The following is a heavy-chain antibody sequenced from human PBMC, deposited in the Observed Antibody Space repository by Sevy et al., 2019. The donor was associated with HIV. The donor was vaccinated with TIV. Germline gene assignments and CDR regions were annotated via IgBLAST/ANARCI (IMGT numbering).Heavy chain of an antibody. CDR2: IKQDGSEK. J-gene: IGHJ6*02. D-gene: IGHD6-13*01. V-gene: IGHV3-7*01. CDR1: GFTFSSHW. CDR3: ARDTGGIGMDV. Sequence: GGSLRLSCAASGFTFSSHWMSWVRQAPGKGLESVANIKQDGSEKYYVDSVKGRFTISRDNAKNSLSLQMNSLRAEDTAVYYCARDTGGIGMDVWGQGTTVTVSS.